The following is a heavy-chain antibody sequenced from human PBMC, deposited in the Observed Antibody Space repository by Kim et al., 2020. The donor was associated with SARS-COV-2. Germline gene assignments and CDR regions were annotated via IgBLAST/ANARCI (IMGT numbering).Heavy chain of an antibody. CDR1: GGSFSGYY. J-gene: IGHJ4*01. CDR2: INHSGST. V-gene: IGHV4-34*01. D-gene: IGHD3-16*02. CDR3: ARNMGDYDYIWGSYRSDY. Sequence: SETLSLTCAVYGGSFSGYYWSWIRQPPGKGLEWIGEINHSGSTNYNPSLKSRVTISVDTSKNQFSLKLSSVTAADTAVYYCARNMGDYDYIWGSYRSDY.